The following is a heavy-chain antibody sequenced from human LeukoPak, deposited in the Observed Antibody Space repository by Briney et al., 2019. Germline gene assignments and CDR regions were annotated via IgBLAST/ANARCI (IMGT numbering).Heavy chain of an antibody. CDR2: IYPRDSDT. Sequence: GESLKISCKGSGYSFTNYWIGWVRQMPGKGLEWRGIIYPRDSDTRYSPSFQGHVTISADKSISTAYLQWSSLNASDTAMYYRARQESVARHLELDYWGQRTQVTVSS. V-gene: IGHV5-51*01. J-gene: IGHJ4*02. D-gene: IGHD4-23*01. CDR3: ARQESVARHLELDY. CDR1: GYSFTNYW.